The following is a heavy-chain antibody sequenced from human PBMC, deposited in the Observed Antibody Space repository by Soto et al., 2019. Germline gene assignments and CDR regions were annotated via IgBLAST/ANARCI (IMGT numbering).Heavy chain of an antibody. D-gene: IGHD6-19*01. V-gene: IGHV1-3*01. CDR1: GYTFTNYA. CDR2: INAGNGNT. J-gene: IGHJ4*02. CDR3: ARSTGIAVWGDY. Sequence: QVQLVQSGAEVKKPGASVKISCKASGYTFTNYAMHWVRQAPGQRLEWMGWINAGNGNTKYPQKFQGRVTITRDTSASTAYMELSSLRSEDTAVYYCARSTGIAVWGDYWGQGTLVTVSS.